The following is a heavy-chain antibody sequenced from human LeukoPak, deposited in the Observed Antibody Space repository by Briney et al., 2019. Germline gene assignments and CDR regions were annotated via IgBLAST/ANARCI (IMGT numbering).Heavy chain of an antibody. J-gene: IGHJ4*02. D-gene: IGHD5-12*01. V-gene: IGHV3-7*01. CDR1: GFTFSNYW. CDR3: ASLNRGYSGYDWIFDY. CDR2: IKQEGSEE. Sequence: GGSLRLSCAASGFTFSNYWMSWVRQAPGKGLEWVAKIKQEGSEEYYVDSVKGRFTISRDSAKNSLYLQMNSLRAEDMAVYYCASLNRGYSGYDWIFDYWGQGTLVTVSS.